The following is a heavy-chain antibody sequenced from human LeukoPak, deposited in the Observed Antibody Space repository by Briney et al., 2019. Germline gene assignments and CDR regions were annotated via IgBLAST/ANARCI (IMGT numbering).Heavy chain of an antibody. V-gene: IGHV4-59*01. Sequence: ASETLSLTCTVSGGSISGYYWSWIRQPPGEGLEWIGYIYNSGNTNYNPSLKSRVTISVDTSKNQFSLKLTSVTAADTAVYYCARYRAFDIWGQGTMVTVSS. CDR2: IYNSGNT. CDR1: GGSISGYY. J-gene: IGHJ3*02. CDR3: ARYRAFDI.